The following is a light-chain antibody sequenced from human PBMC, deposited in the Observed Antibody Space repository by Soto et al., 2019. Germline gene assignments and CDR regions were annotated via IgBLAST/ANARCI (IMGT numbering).Light chain of an antibody. V-gene: IGKV1-5*03. Sequence: DIQMTQSPSTLSASVGDRVTITCRASQSISSWLAWYQQKPGKAPNLLIYKASSLESGVPSRFSGRGSGTEFTLTVSSLQPDYFATYYCQQYDSYPLTFGGGTKVEIK. J-gene: IGKJ4*02. CDR3: QQYDSYPLT. CDR2: KAS. CDR1: QSISSW.